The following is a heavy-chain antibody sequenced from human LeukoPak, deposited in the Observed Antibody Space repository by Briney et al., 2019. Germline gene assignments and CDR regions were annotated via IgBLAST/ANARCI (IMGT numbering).Heavy chain of an antibody. V-gene: IGHV3-11*04. CDR1: GFTFSDYY. D-gene: IGHD2-2*01. CDR3: ARDWEDIVVVPAAIAGVNWFDP. Sequence: PGGSLRLSCAASGFTFSDYYMSWIRQAPGKGLECVSSISSSGSTIYYADSVKGRFTISRDNAKNPLYLQMNSLRAEDTAVYYWARDWEDIVVVPAAIAGVNWFDPWGQGTLVTVCS. J-gene: IGHJ5*02. CDR2: ISSSGSTI.